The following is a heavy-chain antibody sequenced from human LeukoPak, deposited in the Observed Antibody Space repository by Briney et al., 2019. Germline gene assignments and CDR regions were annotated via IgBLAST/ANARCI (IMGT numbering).Heavy chain of an antibody. CDR1: GGSFSGYY. V-gene: IGHV4-34*01. Sequence: PSETLSLTCAVYGGSFSGYYWSWIRQPPGKGLEWIGEINHSGSTNYNPSLKSRVTISVDTSKNQFSLKLSSVTAADTAVYYCARGGLDIVVVPAAETNYYYYGMDVWGQGTTVTVSS. CDR3: ARGGLDIVVVPAAETNYYYYGMDV. D-gene: IGHD2-2*01. CDR2: INHSGST. J-gene: IGHJ6*02.